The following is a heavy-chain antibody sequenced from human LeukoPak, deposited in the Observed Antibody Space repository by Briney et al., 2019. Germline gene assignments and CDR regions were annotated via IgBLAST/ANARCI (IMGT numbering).Heavy chain of an antibody. V-gene: IGHV1-18*01. D-gene: IGHD6-19*01. CDR2: ISAYNGNT. CDR3: ARDSAVAGKIRQLGDY. J-gene: IGHJ4*02. Sequence: ASVKVSCKASGYTFTSYGISWVRQAPGQGLEWMGWISAYNGNTNYAQKLQGRVTMTTDTSTSTAYMELRSLGSDDTAVYYCARDSAVAGKIRQLGDYWGQGTLVTVSS. CDR1: GYTFTSYG.